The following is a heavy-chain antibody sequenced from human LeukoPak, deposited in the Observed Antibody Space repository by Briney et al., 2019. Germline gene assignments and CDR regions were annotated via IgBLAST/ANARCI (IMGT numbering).Heavy chain of an antibody. CDR3: ARGVGATYDL. J-gene: IGHJ2*01. D-gene: IGHD1-26*01. Sequence: PSETLSLTCTVSGGSISSYYWSWIRQPPGKGLEWIGYIYYSGSTNYNPSLKSRVTISVDTSKNQFSLKLSSVTAADTAAYYCARGVGATYDLWGRGTLVTVSS. V-gene: IGHV4-59*01. CDR1: GGSISSYY. CDR2: IYYSGST.